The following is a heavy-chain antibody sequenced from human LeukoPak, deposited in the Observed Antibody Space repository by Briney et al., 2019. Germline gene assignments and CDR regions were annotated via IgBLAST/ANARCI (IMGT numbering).Heavy chain of an antibody. CDR1: GYTFTSYG. J-gene: IGHJ3*02. V-gene: IGHV1-18*04. Sequence: ASVKVSCKASGYTFTSYGISWVRQAPGQGLDWMGWISAYNGNTNYAQKLQGRVTMTTDTSTSTAYMELRSLRSDDTAVYYCARTIAVAGHDAFDIWGQGTMVTVSS. CDR2: ISAYNGNT. D-gene: IGHD6-19*01. CDR3: ARTIAVAGHDAFDI.